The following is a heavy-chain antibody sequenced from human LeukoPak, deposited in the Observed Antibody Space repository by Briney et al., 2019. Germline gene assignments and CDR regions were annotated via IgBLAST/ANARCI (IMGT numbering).Heavy chain of an antibody. Sequence: PGGSLRLSCAASGFTFSSYAIHLVRQAPGKGLEWVAVISYDGSNKYYADSVKGRFTISRDNSKNTLYLQMNSLRAEDTAVYNCARGTMIVVVLDAFDIWGQGTMVTVSS. CDR3: ARGTMIVVVLDAFDI. CDR2: ISYDGSNK. D-gene: IGHD3-22*01. V-gene: IGHV3-30-3*01. CDR1: GFTFSSYA. J-gene: IGHJ3*02.